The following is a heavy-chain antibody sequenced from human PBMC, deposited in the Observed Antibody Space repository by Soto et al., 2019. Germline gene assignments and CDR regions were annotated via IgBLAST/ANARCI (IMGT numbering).Heavy chain of an antibody. CDR3: ARRITMVRGDYGMDV. CDR1: GGSISSYY. J-gene: IGHJ6*02. CDR2: IYYSGST. Sequence: SETLSLTCTVSGGSISSYYWIWIRQPPGKGLEWIGYIYYSGSTNYNPSLKSRVTISVDTSKNQFSLKLSSVTAADTAVYYCARRITMVRGDYGMDVWGQGTTVTVSS. V-gene: IGHV4-59*01. D-gene: IGHD3-10*01.